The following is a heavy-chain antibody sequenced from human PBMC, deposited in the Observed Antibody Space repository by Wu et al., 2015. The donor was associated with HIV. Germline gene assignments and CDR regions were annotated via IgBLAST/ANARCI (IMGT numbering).Heavy chain of an antibody. Sequence: QVQLVQSEAEVKKPGASVKVSCKASGYTFTSYDINWVRQATGQGLEWMGWMNPNSGNTGYAQKFQGRVTITRNASISTAYMELSSLRSEDTAVYYCARDPTTVVTSYFDYWGQGTLVTVSS. V-gene: IGHV1-8*03. CDR1: GYTFTSYD. J-gene: IGHJ4*02. CDR2: MNPNSGNT. D-gene: IGHD4-23*01. CDR3: ARDPTTVVTSYFDY.